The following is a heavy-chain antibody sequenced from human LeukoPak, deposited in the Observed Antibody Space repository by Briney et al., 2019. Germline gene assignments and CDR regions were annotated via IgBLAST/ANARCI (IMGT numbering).Heavy chain of an antibody. CDR2: IYSAGST. D-gene: IGHD6-13*01. CDR3: ARDLVSSPHWGSV. V-gene: IGHV3-NL1*01. J-gene: IGHJ4*02. Sequence: GGSLRLSCAASGFTLSSYGMHWVRQAPGKGLEWVSVIYSAGSTYSADSVKARFTISTDNSKNPLYLQMNSLRAEDTAVYYCARDLVSSPHWGSVWGQGTLVTVSS. CDR1: GFTLSSYG.